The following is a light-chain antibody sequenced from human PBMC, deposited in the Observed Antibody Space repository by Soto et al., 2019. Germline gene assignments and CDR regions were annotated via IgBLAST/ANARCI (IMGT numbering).Light chain of an antibody. Sequence: EIVLTQSPATLSLSAGERATLSCRASQSVSSYLAWYQQKPGQAPRLLIYDASNRATGIPARFSGSGSGTDFTLTISSLEPEDFAVYYCQHYNNWPPWTFGQGTKVDIK. V-gene: IGKV3-11*01. CDR1: QSVSSY. CDR2: DAS. J-gene: IGKJ1*01. CDR3: QHYNNWPPWT.